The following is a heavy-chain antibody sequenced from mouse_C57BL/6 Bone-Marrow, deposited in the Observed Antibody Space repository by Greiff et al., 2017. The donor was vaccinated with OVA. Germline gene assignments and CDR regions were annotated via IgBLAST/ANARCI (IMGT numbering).Heavy chain of an antibody. Sequence: EVKLMESGPVLVKPGASVKMSCKASGYTFTDYYMNWVKQSHGKSLEWIGVINPYNGGTSYNQKFKGKATLTVDKSSSTAYMELNSLTSEDSAVYYCARRAYYYGSSYNWGQGTTLTVSS. CDR2: INPYNGGT. V-gene: IGHV1-19*01. CDR1: GYTFTDYY. CDR3: ARRAYYYGSSYN. D-gene: IGHD1-1*01. J-gene: IGHJ2*01.